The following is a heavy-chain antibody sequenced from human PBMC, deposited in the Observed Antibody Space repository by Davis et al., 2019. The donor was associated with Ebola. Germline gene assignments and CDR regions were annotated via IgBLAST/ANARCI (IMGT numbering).Heavy chain of an antibody. CDR2: ISGRDVGT. CDR3: AKDYDVSGSNFYYYGMDV. CDR1: GFTFDSYS. D-gene: IGHD3-10*01. J-gene: IGHJ6*02. V-gene: IGHV3-23*01. Sequence: GESLKISCVASGFTFDSYSMSCVRQAPGKWLEWVSGISGRDVGTDYADSVKVRFTISRDNSKNTLYLQMNSLRAEDTALYYCAKDYDVSGSNFYYYGMDVWGQGTTVTVSS.